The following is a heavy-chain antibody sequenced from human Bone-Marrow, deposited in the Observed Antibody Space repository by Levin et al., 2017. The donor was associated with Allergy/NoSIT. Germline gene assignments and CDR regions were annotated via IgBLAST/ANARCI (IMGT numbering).Heavy chain of an antibody. J-gene: IGHJ4*02. Sequence: GSLRLSCTVSGHSISTYYWSWIRQPPGKGLEWIGYIYSTGSANYNPSLKSRVTISLDTSDNHFFLELTSVTAADTAVDYCARLTRGEVGGGSFDSSGYSDYWGQGPLVTVSS. D-gene: IGHD3-22*01. CDR1: GHSISTYY. V-gene: IGHV4-59*08. CDR3: ARLTRGEVGGGSFDSSGYSDY. CDR2: IYSTGSA.